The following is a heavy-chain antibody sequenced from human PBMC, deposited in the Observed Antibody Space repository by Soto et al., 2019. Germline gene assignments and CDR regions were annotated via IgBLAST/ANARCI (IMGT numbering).Heavy chain of an antibody. CDR3: ARDDAPVGPSNFDY. D-gene: IGHD2-2*01. J-gene: IGHJ4*02. CDR2: ISGSGRST. V-gene: IGHV3-23*01. Sequence: EVRLLESGGGLVQPGGSLRLSCAASEFAFSNHAMSWVRQAPGKGLEWISGISGSGRSTFYADSVKGRLTISRDNSKNPLYLQLKSLRADDTAVYYCARDDAPVGPSNFDYWGQGTLVTVSS. CDR1: EFAFSNHA.